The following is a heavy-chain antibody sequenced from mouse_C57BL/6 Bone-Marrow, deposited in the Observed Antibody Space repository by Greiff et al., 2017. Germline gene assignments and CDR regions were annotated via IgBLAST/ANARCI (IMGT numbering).Heavy chain of an antibody. CDR2: IDPSDSYT. CDR3: ARPGSSPFDY. CDR1: GYTFTSYW. D-gene: IGHD1-1*01. J-gene: IGHJ2*01. V-gene: IGHV1-59*01. Sequence: VQLQQPGAELVRPGTSVKLSCKASGYTFTSYWMHWVKQRPGQGLEWIGVIDPSDSYTNYNQKFKGKATLTVDTSSSTAYMQRSSLTSEDSAVYYCARPGSSPFDYWGQGTTLTVSS.